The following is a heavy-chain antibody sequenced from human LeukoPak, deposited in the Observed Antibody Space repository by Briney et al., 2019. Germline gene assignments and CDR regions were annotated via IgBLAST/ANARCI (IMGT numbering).Heavy chain of an antibody. V-gene: IGHV4-59*01. CDR3: ARSIRSLECRFDP. D-gene: IGHD3-3*01. Sequence: SETLSLTCTVSGGSISSYYWSWIRQPPGKGLEWIGYIYYSGSTNYNPSFKSRVTISVDTSKNQFSLKLSSVTAADTAVYYCARSIRSLECRFDPWGQGTLVTVSS. J-gene: IGHJ5*02. CDR2: IYYSGST. CDR1: GGSISSYY.